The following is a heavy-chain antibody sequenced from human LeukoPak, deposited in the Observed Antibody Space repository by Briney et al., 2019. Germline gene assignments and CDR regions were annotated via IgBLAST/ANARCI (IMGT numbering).Heavy chain of an antibody. V-gene: IGHV3-74*01. CDR1: GFTFSSYW. D-gene: IGHD6-6*01. CDR2: INSDGSST. Sequence: PGGSLRLSCAASGFTFSSYWMHWVRQAPGKGLVWVSRINSDGSSTSYADSVKGRFTISRDNAKNTLYLQMNSLRAEDTAVYYCARDKTEYSSSSSYYYYYMDVWGKGTTVTVSS. J-gene: IGHJ6*03. CDR3: ARDKTEYSSSSSYYYYYMDV.